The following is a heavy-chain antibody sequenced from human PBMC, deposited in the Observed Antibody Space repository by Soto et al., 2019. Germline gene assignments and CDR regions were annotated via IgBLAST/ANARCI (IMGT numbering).Heavy chain of an antibody. V-gene: IGHV1-3*01. CDR1: GFTFIKDA. Sequence: QVQLVQSGAEVKKPGASVNVSCKASGFTFIKDAMHWVRQAPGQRPEWMGSINAGNGNTRYSQRWQGRVTITRDTSASTVYKDLSSLRSEDTAVYYCARDYADIAVAGIPLLAHWGQGTLVTVSS. D-gene: IGHD6-19*01. CDR3: ARDYADIAVAGIPLLAH. CDR2: INAGNGNT. J-gene: IGHJ4*01.